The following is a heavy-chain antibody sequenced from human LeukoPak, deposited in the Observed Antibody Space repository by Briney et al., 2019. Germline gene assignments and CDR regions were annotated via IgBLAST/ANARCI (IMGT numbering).Heavy chain of an antibody. J-gene: IGHJ4*02. D-gene: IGHD6-19*01. CDR2: ISYDGSNK. CDR1: GFTFSSYA. V-gene: IGHV3-30-3*01. Sequence: GGSLRLSCAASGFTFSSYAMHWVRQAPGKGLEWVAVISYDGSNKYCADSVKGRFTISRDNSKSTLYLQINSLRAEDTAVYYCAKRVAGTGFEDYWGQGTLVTVSS. CDR3: AKRVAGTGFEDY.